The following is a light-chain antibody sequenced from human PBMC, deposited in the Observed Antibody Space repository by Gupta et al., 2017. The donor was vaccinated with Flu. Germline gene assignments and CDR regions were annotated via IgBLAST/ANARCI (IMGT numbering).Light chain of an antibody. Sequence: DIQMTQSPSTLSASVGDRVTITCRASQSMSSWLAWYQQKPGKAPKLLINKASSLEGGVPSRFSGSGSGTEFTLTISSLQPDDFATYYCQQYNNYSPATFGQGTKVEIK. CDR2: KAS. V-gene: IGKV1-5*03. CDR3: QQYNNYSPAT. J-gene: IGKJ1*01. CDR1: QSMSSW.